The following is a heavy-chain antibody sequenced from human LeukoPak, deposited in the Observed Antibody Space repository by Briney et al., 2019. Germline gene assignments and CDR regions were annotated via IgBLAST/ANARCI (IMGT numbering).Heavy chain of an antibody. V-gene: IGHV1-69*13. D-gene: IGHD6-13*01. CDR2: IIPIFGTA. Sequence: SVKVSCKASGYTFPSYFMHWVRQAPGQGLEWMGGIIPIFGTANYAQKFQGRVTITADESTSTAYMELSSLRSEDTAVYYCASGAPSSSWPKNWFEPWGQGTLVTVSS. CDR1: GYTFPSYF. J-gene: IGHJ5*02. CDR3: ASGAPSSSWPKNWFEP.